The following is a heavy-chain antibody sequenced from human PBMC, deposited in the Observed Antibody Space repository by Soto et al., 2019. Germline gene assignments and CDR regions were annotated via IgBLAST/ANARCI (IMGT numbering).Heavy chain of an antibody. CDR1: GFTFSDRF. D-gene: IGHD2-15*01. J-gene: IGHJ2*01. V-gene: IGHV3-72*01. Sequence: EVQLVESGGGLVQPGGSLRLSCAASGFTFSDRFMDWVRQAPGKGLEWIGRAKSRARGFATQYAVSVKGRFTVSRDESTSSFYLQMNSLNAGDTAVYYCASPKLAVDALRDRYFDCWGRGTLVTVSS. CDR3: ASPKLAVDALRDRYFDC. CDR2: AKSRARGFAT.